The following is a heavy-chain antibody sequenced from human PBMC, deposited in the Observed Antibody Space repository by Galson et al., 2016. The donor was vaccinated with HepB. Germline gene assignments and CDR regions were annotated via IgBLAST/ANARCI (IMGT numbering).Heavy chain of an antibody. CDR3: ARVNGLTITTRGEVDF. V-gene: IGHV3-30-3*01. CDR1: GFTFSSYS. J-gene: IGHJ1*01. Sequence: SLRLSCAVSGFTFSSYSMHWVRQAPGRGLEWVAIISYDGTSTDYIDSVKGRFSVSRDNVKNMMFLDMNRLGVDDTAVYYCARVNGLTITTRGEVDFWGRGTLVTVSS. CDR2: ISYDGTST. D-gene: IGHD4/OR15-4a*01.